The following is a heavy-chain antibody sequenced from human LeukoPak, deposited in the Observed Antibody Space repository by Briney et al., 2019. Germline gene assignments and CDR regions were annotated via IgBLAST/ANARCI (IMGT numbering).Heavy chain of an antibody. D-gene: IGHD2-8*01. V-gene: IGHV3-30*17. J-gene: IGHJ5*02. CDR2: IPYDGSNK. Sequence: GGSLRLSCAASGFTFSNYAMHWVRQAPGKGLEWVALIPYDGSNKYYADSVKGRFTISRDNSMNTLDLQMNSLRAEDTAVYYCAREYCTNGVCYYGRWFDPWGQGTLVTVSS. CDR1: GFTFSNYA. CDR3: AREYCTNGVCYYGRWFDP.